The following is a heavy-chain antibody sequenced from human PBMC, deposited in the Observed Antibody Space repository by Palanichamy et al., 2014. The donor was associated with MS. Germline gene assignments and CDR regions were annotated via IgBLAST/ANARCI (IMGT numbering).Heavy chain of an antibody. CDR3: ARDRIAARPGKPYYYYGMDV. CDR1: GFTFSSYW. CDR2: IKQDGSEK. D-gene: IGHD6-6*01. Sequence: EVQLVESGGGLVQPGGSLRLSCAASGFTFSSYWMSWVRQAPGKGLEWVANIKQDGSEKYYVDSVKGRFTISRDNAKNSLYLQMNSLRAEDTAVYYCARDRIAARPGKPYYYYGMDVWGQGTTVTVSS. V-gene: IGHV3-7*01. J-gene: IGHJ6*02.